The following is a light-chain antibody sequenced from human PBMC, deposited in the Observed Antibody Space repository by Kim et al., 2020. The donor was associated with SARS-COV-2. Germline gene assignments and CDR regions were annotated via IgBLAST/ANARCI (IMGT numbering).Light chain of an antibody. CDR2: GYN. CDR3: AAWDENLNGVK. J-gene: IGLJ2*01. V-gene: IGLV1-44*01. Sequence: GPRVIISCSGSFSNVGRNAVNWGQQLPGTAPKSLIFGYNSRPKGVPARFSGSKSGTSASLAISGLQSEDGAEYYCAAWDENLNGVKFGGGTQLTVL. CDR1: FSNVGRNA.